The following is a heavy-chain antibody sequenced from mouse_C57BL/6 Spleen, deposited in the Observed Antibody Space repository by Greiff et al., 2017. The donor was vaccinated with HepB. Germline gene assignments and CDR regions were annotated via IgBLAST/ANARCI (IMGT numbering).Heavy chain of an antibody. CDR3: ARDDYDVRWYFDV. CDR2: IHPNSGST. Sequence: QVQLQQSGAELVKPGASVKLSCKASGYTFTSYWMHWVKQRPGQGLEWIGMIHPNSGSTNYNEKFKSKATLTVDKSSSTAYMQLSSLTSEDSAVYYCARDDYDVRWYFDVWGTGTTVTVSS. V-gene: IGHV1-64*01. CDR1: GYTFTSYW. D-gene: IGHD2-4*01. J-gene: IGHJ1*03.